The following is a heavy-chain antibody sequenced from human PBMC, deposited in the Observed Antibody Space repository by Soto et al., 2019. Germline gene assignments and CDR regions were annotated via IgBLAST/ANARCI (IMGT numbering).Heavy chain of an antibody. Sequence: PGGSLRLSCAASGFTFSDYYMSWIRQAPGKGLEWVSYISSSGSTIYYADSVKGRFTISRDNAKNSLYLQMNSLRAEDTAVYYCARARHVDIPPTIEYYFDYWGQGTLVTVSS. CDR3: ARARHVDIPPTIEYYFDY. CDR1: GFTFSDYY. J-gene: IGHJ4*01. D-gene: IGHD2-2*03. CDR2: ISSSGSTI. V-gene: IGHV3-11*01.